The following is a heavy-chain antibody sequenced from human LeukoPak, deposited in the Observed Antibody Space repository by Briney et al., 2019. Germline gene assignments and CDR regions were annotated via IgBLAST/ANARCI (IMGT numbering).Heavy chain of an antibody. V-gene: IGHV3-21*01. CDR2: ISSSSSYI. CDR3: AARYFDY. J-gene: IGHJ4*02. CDR1: GFAFSSYS. Sequence: KPGGYLRLSCAASGFAFSSYSMNWVRLAPGKGLEWVSSISSSSSYIYYADSVKGRFTISRDNAKNSLYLQMNSLRAEDTAVYYCAARYFDYWGQGTLVTVSS.